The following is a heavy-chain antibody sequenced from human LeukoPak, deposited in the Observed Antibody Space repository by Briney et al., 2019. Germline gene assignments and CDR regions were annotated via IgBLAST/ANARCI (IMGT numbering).Heavy chain of an antibody. CDR3: AKDTRPTPVTSYYFDY. CDR1: GFTFSSYA. Sequence: PGGSLRLSCAASGFTFSSYAMSWVRQAPGKGLEWVSAISGSGGSTYHADSVKGRFTISRDNSKNTLYLQMNSLGAEDTAVYYCAKDTRPTPVTSYYFDYWGQGTLVTVSS. D-gene: IGHD4-17*01. CDR2: ISGSGGST. J-gene: IGHJ4*02. V-gene: IGHV3-23*01.